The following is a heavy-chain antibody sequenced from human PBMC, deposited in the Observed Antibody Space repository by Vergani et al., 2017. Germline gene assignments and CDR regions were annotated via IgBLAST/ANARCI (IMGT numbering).Heavy chain of an antibody. Sequence: EVQLLESGGGLVQPGGSLRLSCAASGFTFSSYAMSWVRQAPGKGLEWVSAISGSGGSTYYADSVKGRFTISRDNSKNTLYLQMNSLRAEDTAVYYCARAPGYSYGFDYWGQGTLVTVSS. CDR2: ISGSGGST. CDR3: ARAPGYSYGFDY. J-gene: IGHJ4*02. V-gene: IGHV3-23*01. D-gene: IGHD5-18*01. CDR1: GFTFSSYA.